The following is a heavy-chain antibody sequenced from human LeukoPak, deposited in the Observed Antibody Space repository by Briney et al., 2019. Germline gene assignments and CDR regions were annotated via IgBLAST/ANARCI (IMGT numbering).Heavy chain of an antibody. CDR3: ARVGFSGYDLLDS. CDR1: GFTFSSYW. CDR2: VNSDGSTT. Sequence: GGTLRLSCAASGFTFSSYWMHWVRQAPGKGLVWVSRVNSDGSTTNYADSVKGRFTISRDNAKNTLYLQMNSLRPEDTAVYYCARVGFSGYDLLDSWGQGTLVTVSS. V-gene: IGHV3-74*01. D-gene: IGHD5-12*01. J-gene: IGHJ4*02.